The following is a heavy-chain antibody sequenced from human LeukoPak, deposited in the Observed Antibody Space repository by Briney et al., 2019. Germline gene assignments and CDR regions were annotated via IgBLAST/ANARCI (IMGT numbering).Heavy chain of an antibody. CDR1: GFTFSSYS. J-gene: IGHJ4*02. Sequence: LGGSLRLSCAASGFTFSSYSMNWVRQAHGKGLEWVSSISSSSSYIYYADSVKGRFTISRDNAKNSLYLQMNSLRAEDTALYHCARDLASGYSSSWYQPNPGYWGQGTLVTVSS. D-gene: IGHD6-13*01. CDR2: ISSSSSYI. V-gene: IGHV3-21*04. CDR3: ARDLASGYSSSWYQPNPGY.